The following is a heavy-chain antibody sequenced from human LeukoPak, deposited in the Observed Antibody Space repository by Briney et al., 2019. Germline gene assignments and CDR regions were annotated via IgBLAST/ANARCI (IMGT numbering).Heavy chain of an antibody. CDR2: ISGSGGST. CDR3: AKVSAVAGTFDY. Sequence: GGSLRLSCAASGFTFSSYAMSWVRQAPGKGLEWVSAISGSGGSTYCADSVKGRFTISRDNSKNTLYLQMNSLRAEDTAVYYCAKVSAVAGTFDYWGQGTLVTVSS. D-gene: IGHD6-19*01. J-gene: IGHJ4*02. V-gene: IGHV3-23*01. CDR1: GFTFSSYA.